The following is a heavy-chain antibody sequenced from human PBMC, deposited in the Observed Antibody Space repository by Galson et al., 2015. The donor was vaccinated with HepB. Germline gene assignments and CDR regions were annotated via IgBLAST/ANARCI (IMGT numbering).Heavy chain of an antibody. CDR3: ARMSGSYYGNWFDP. Sequence: SLRLSCAASGLTFSTYWMHWVRQVPGKGLVWVSHINSDGSSTTYADSVKGRFTISRDNAKNTLYLQMNSLRGEDTAVYHCARMSGSYYGNWFDPWGQGTLVTVSS. D-gene: IGHD1-26*01. V-gene: IGHV3-74*01. CDR2: INSDGSST. CDR1: GLTFSTYW. J-gene: IGHJ5*02.